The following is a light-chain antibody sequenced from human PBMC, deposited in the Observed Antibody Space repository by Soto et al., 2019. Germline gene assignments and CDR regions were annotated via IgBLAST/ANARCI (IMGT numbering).Light chain of an antibody. CDR3: GSWDSSLSAYV. CDR2: DDD. Sequence: QSVLTQPPSVSAAPGQRVTISCSGSSSNIGGNSVSWYQQLPGTVPKLLIYDDDKRPSGIPDRFSGSKSGTSATLGITGFQTGDEADYYCGSWDSSLSAYVFGTGTKVTVL. CDR1: SSNIGGNS. V-gene: IGLV1-51*01. J-gene: IGLJ1*01.